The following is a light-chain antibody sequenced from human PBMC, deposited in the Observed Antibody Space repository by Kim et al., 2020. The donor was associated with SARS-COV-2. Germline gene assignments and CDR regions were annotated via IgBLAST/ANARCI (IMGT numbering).Light chain of an antibody. V-gene: IGLV4-60*03. CDR3: ETWDSNIQV. Sequence: SVKLTCKLGRGHSNYFIAWHQEQLGKAPRFLMKVEGSGSYNKGGGVPDRFSGSRSGADRYLIISNLHSEDEADYYCETWDSNIQVFGGGTQLTVL. CDR1: RGHSNYF. J-gene: IGLJ3*02. CDR2: VEGSGSY.